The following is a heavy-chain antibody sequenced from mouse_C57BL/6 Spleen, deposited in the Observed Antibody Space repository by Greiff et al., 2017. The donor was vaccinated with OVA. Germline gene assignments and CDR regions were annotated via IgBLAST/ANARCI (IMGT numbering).Heavy chain of an antibody. J-gene: IGHJ4*01. V-gene: IGHV14-4*01. CDR1: GFNFKDDY. CDR2: IDPENGDT. Sequence: EVQRVESGAELVRPGASVKFSCTASGFNFKDDYMHWVKQRPEQGLEWIGWIDPENGDTEYASKFQGKATITADTASNTAYLQLSSLTSEDTAVYYCTTTDYAMDYWGQGTSVTVSS. CDR3: TTTDYAMDY.